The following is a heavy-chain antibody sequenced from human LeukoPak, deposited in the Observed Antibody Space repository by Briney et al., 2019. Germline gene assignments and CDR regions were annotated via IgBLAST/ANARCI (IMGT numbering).Heavy chain of an antibody. J-gene: IGHJ4*02. CDR3: ARDLDCSSTSCWEEFDY. CDR2: IYYSGST. CDR1: GGSISSYC. V-gene: IGHV4-59*01. Sequence: SETLSLTCTASGGSISSYCWSWIRQPPGKGLEWIGYIYYSGSTNYNPSLKSRVTISVDTSKNQFSLKLSSVTAADTAVYYCARDLDCSSTSCWEEFDYWGQGTLVTVSS. D-gene: IGHD2-2*01.